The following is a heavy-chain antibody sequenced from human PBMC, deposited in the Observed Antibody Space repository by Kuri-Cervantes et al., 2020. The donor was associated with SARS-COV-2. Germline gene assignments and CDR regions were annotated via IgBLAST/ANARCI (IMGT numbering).Heavy chain of an antibody. CDR1: GYTFTGSY. V-gene: IGHV1-2*04. D-gene: IGHD2-2*01. CDR3: ARDRHPRRRYCSSTSCYGDYYYYGMDV. CDR2: INPNSGGT. Sequence: ASVQESCCAAGYTFTGSYMDWVRQAPGQGLEWMGWINPNSGGTNYAQKFQGWVTMTRDTSISTAYMELSRLRSDDTAVYYCARDRHPRRRYCSSTSCYGDYYYYGMDVWGQGTTVTVSS. J-gene: IGHJ6*02.